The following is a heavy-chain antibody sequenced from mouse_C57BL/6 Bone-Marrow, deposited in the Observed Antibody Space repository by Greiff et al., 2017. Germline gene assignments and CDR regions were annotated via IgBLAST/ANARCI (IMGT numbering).Heavy chain of an antibody. J-gene: IGHJ3*01. V-gene: IGHV1-81*01. Sequence: QVQLQQSGAELARPGASVKLSCKASGYTFTSYGISWVKQRTGQGLEWIGEIYPRSGNTYYNEKFKGKATLTADKSSSTAYMELRSLTSEDSAVYFCARRTAFYSTYGYWGQGTLVTVSA. CDR2: IYPRSGNT. D-gene: IGHD2-5*01. CDR1: GYTFTSYG. CDR3: ARRTAFYSTYGY.